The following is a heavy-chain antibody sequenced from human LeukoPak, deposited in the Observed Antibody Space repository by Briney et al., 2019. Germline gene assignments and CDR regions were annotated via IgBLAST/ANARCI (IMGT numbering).Heavy chain of an antibody. CDR3: ARDGSALRAYRFGQQDY. V-gene: IGHV3-13*04. CDR1: GFTLSSYD. J-gene: IGHJ4*02. D-gene: IGHD3-16*01. Sequence: PGGSLRLSCAASGFTLSSYDMHWVRQPPGKGLEWVSTIGTAGDTYSSGSVKGRFTISRDNSKNTLYLQMNSLRAEDTAVYYCARDGSALRAYRFGQQDYWGQGTLVTVSS. CDR2: IGTAGDT.